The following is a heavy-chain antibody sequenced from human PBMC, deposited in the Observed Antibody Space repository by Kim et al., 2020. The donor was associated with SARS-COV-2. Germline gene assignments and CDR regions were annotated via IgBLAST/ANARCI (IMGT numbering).Heavy chain of an antibody. D-gene: IGHD3-16*01. V-gene: IGHV3-30*03. CDR3: ATASRVNFDYNWGSPDY. Sequence: GGSLRLSCVVSGFAFSDHYMPWVRQAPGKGLEWVSLITCDGSPTYFADSVKGRFTISRDNSKNTLYLQMDSLRDDDTAVYYCATASRVNFDYNWGSPDYWGQGTRVTVSS. J-gene: IGHJ4*02. CDR1: GFAFSDHY. CDR2: ITCDGSPT.